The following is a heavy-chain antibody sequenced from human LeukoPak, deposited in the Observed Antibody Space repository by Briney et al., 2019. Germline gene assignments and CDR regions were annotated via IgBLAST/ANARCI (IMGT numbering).Heavy chain of an antibody. CDR1: GFIFSSYS. J-gene: IGHJ6*02. CDR2: ISGSGGGT. Sequence: GGSLRLSCAASGFIFSSYSMNWVRQAPGKGLEWVSDISGSGGGTYYADSVKGRFTISRDNSRNTLYLQMNSLRAEDTAVYYCAKDLASSSTSWPNYYYYGMDVWGQGTTVTVSS. V-gene: IGHV3-23*01. D-gene: IGHD2-2*01. CDR3: AKDLASSSTSWPNYYYYGMDV.